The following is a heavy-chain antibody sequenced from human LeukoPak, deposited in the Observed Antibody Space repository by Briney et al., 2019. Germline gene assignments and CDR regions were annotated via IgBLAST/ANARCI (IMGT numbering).Heavy chain of an antibody. J-gene: IGHJ1*01. CDR2: IYYSGST. D-gene: IGHD1-26*01. V-gene: IGHV4-59*01. CDR3: TRGRVGATFQH. Sequence: SETLSLTCTVSGGSISSYYWSWIRQPPGKGLEWIGYIYYSGSTNYNPSLKSRVTISVDTSKNQFSLKLSSVTAADTAVYYCTRGRVGATFQHWGQGTLVTVSS. CDR1: GGSISSYY.